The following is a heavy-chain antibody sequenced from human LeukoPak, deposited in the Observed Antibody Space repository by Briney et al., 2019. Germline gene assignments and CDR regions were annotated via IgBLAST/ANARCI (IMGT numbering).Heavy chain of an antibody. D-gene: IGHD3-10*01. J-gene: IGHJ4*02. CDR3: ARDVDYYDSGSREIQIHY. CDR2: INHSGST. V-gene: IGHV4-34*01. CDR1: GGSLTGYY. Sequence: SETLSLTCGVSGGSLTGYYWSWIRQPPGKGLEWIGEINHSGSTKYNPSLESRVSISLDTSKNQFSLKLSSVTAADTAVYYCARDVDYYDSGSREIQIHYWGQGTLVTVSS.